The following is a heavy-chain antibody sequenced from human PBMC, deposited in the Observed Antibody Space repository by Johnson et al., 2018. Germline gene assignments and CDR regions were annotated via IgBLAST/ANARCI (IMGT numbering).Heavy chain of an antibody. CDR2: ISNDGIST. Sequence: VQLQESGGGLVQPGGSLRLSCAASGFTVSSYWMHWVRQAPGKGLLWVSRISNDGISTSYADSVTGRFTISRDNSKNTLYLQMNSLRAEDTAVYVCAKDYSTTWYSGDYAFDIWGQGTMVTVSS. CDR1: GFTVSSYW. D-gene: IGHD6-13*01. V-gene: IGHV3-74*01. CDR3: AKDYSTTWYSGDYAFDI. J-gene: IGHJ3*02.